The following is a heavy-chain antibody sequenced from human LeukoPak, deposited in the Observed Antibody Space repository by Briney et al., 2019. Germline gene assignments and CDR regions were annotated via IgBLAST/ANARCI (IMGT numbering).Heavy chain of an antibody. CDR3: ARDQETVTIFGVVTSQYYFDY. J-gene: IGHJ4*02. V-gene: IGHV3-21*01. CDR2: ISSSSSYI. Sequence: GGSLRLSCAASGFTFSSYSMTWVRQAPGKGLEWVSSISSSSSYIYYADSVKGRFTISRDNAKNSLYLQMNSLRAEDTAVYYCARDQETVTIFGVVTSQYYFDYWGQGTLVTVSS. D-gene: IGHD3-3*01. CDR1: GFTFSSYS.